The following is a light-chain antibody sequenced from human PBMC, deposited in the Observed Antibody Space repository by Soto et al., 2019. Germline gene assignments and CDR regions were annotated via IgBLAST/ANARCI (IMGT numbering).Light chain of an antibody. V-gene: IGLV2-8*01. CDR2: EVN. Sequence: ALTQPPSASGSPGQSVTIPCAGTSTDVGEYNYVSWYQQHPGKVPKLIIFEVNKRPSGVPDRFSGSKSGDTASLTVSGLQAEDEADYYCSSFVGAPVIFGGGTKGTVL. J-gene: IGLJ2*01. CDR1: STDVGEYNY. CDR3: SSFVGAPVI.